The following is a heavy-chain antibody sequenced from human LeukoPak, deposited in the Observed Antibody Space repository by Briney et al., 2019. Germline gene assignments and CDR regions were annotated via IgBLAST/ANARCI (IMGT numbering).Heavy chain of an antibody. CDR1: GRSISSYY. V-gene: IGHV4-59*01. CDR2: IYYSGST. Sequence: PSETLSLTCTVSGRSISSYYWSWIRQPPGKGLEWIGYIYYSGSTNYNPSLKSRVTISVDTSKNQFSLKLSSVTAADTAVYYCARDRGDDYSPFFDYWGQGTLVTVSS. D-gene: IGHD4-11*01. CDR3: ARDRGDDYSPFFDY. J-gene: IGHJ4*02.